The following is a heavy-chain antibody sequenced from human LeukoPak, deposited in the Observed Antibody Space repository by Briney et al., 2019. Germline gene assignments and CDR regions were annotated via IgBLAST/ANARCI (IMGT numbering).Heavy chain of an antibody. V-gene: IGHV4-59*08. J-gene: IGHJ4*02. CDR3: ARHAYYGDYVNEVDY. CDR1: GGSISSYY. Sequence: SETLSLICTVSGGSISSYYWSWIRQPPGKGLEWIGYIYYSGSTNYNPSLKSRVTISVDTSKNQFSLKLSSVTAADTAVYYCARHAYYGDYVNEVDYWGQGTLVTVSS. D-gene: IGHD4-17*01. CDR2: IYYSGST.